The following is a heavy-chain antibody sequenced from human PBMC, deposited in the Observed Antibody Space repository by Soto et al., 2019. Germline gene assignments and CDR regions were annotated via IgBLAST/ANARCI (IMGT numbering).Heavy chain of an antibody. J-gene: IGHJ4*02. Sequence: SETLSLTCTVSGGSINTYYWTWIRQSPGKGPEWIGYVYRSGTTNYNPSLKSRVAISVDTSKNQFSLKVNSVTAADTAVYYCARVPNYYETTGYFYFDTWGQGTLVTVSS. CDR2: VYRSGTT. CDR3: ARVPNYYETTGYFYFDT. D-gene: IGHD3-22*01. V-gene: IGHV4-59*12. CDR1: GGSINTYY.